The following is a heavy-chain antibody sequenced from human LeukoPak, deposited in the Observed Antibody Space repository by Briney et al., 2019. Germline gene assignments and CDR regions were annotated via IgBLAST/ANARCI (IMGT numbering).Heavy chain of an antibody. CDR3: AERDLNFDY. CDR1: GVTFSNYW. CDR2: ISYDGSNK. D-gene: IGHD6-25*01. V-gene: IGHV3-30-3*01. Sequence: GGSLRLSCAASGVTFSNYWMHWVRQAPGKGLEWVAVISYDGSNKYYAGSVKGRFTISRDNSKNTLYLQMNSLRAEDTAVYYCAERDLNFDYWGQGTLVTVSS. J-gene: IGHJ4*02.